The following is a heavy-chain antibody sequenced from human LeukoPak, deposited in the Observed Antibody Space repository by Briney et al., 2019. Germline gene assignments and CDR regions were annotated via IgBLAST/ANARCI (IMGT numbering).Heavy chain of an antibody. CDR2: IYYSGST. J-gene: IGHJ4*02. V-gene: IGHV4-39*01. Sequence: PSETLSLTCTVSGGSISSYYWGWIRQPPGKGLEWIGSIYYSGSTYYNPSLKSRVTISVDTSKNQFSLKLSSVTAADTAVYYCARLSLRRVGATFDYWGQGTLVTVSS. D-gene: IGHD1-26*01. CDR3: ARLSLRRVGATFDY. CDR1: GGSISSYY.